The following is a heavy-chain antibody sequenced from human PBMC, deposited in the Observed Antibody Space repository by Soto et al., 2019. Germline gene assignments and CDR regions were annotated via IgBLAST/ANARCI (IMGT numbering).Heavy chain of an antibody. J-gene: IGHJ4*02. CDR2: IYYSGST. V-gene: IGHV4-39*01. D-gene: IGHD5-12*01. Sequence: PSETLSLTCTVSGGSISSSSYYWGWIRQPPGKGLEWIGSIYYSGSTYYNPSLKSRVTISVDTSKNQFSLKLSSVTAADTAVYYCARLKGVATKYFDYWGQRTLVTV. CDR1: GGSISSSSYY. CDR3: ARLKGVATKYFDY.